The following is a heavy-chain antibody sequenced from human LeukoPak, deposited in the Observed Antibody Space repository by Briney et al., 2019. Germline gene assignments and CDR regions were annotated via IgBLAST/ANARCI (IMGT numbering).Heavy chain of an antibody. V-gene: IGHV3-53*01. CDR1: GFTVRSNY. CDR2: IYSGGST. J-gene: IGHJ3*02. CDR3: AREPKAYYDSSGANAFDI. D-gene: IGHD3-22*01. Sequence: GGSPRLSCSAAGFTVRSNYKSWVRQAPEKRLEWVLVIYSGGSTYYANSVKGRFTISRDNSKNTLYLQMNSLRAEDTAVYYCAREPKAYYDSSGANAFDIWGQGTMVTVSS.